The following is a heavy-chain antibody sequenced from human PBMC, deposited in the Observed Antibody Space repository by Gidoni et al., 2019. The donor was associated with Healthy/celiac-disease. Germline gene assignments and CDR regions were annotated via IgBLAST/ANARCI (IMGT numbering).Heavy chain of an antibody. CDR3: ARVNGYNFGYYYYYGMDV. Sequence: EVQLVESGGGLVQHGGSLRLSCAASGFTVSSNYMSWVRQAPGKGLEWVSVIYSGGSTYYADSVKGRFTISRHNSKNTLYLQMNSLRAEDTAVYYCARVNGYNFGYYYYYGMDVWGQGTTVTVSS. V-gene: IGHV3-53*04. CDR2: IYSGGST. D-gene: IGHD5-12*01. J-gene: IGHJ6*02. CDR1: GFTVSSNY.